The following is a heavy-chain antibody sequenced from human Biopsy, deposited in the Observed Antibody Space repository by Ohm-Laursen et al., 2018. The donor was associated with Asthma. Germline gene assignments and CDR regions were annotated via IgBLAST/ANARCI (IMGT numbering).Heavy chain of an antibody. CDR1: GYTFINYA. J-gene: IGHJ3*02. CDR3: ARTYYDFLTGQVNDVFAI. Sequence: SVKVSCKASGYTFINYAIHWVRQAPGQRLGWMGWINAGNDNTKYSQKFQGRVTITRDTSASTAYMDLSSLRSEDTAVYYCARTYYDFLTGQVNDVFAIWGQGTMVTVSS. CDR2: INAGNDNT. V-gene: IGHV1-3*01. D-gene: IGHD3-9*01.